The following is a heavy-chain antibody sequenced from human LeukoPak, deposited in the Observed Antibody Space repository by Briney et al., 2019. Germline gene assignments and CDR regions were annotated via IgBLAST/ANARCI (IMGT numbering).Heavy chain of an antibody. CDR1: GFTFSSYA. V-gene: IGHV3-30-3*01. J-gene: IGHJ4*02. CDR3: ARGEYYFDY. Sequence: PGRSLRLSCAASGFTFSSYAMHWVRQAPGKGLEWVAVISYDGSNKYYADSVKGRFTISRDNSKNTLYLQMNSLRAEDTAVYYCARGEYYFDYWGQGTLVTVSS. CDR2: ISYDGSNK.